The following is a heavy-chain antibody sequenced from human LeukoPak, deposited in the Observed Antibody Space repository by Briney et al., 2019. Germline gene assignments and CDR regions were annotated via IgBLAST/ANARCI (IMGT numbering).Heavy chain of an antibody. CDR3: ARDDYDFWSGPPKGMDV. V-gene: IGHV4-4*07. CDR1: GGSISRYY. D-gene: IGHD3-3*01. CDR2: IYTSGST. J-gene: IGHJ6*02. Sequence: PSETLSLTCTVSGGSISRYYWSWIRQPAGKGLEWIGRIYTSGSTNYNPSLKSRVTMSVDTSKNQFSLKLSSVTAADTAVYYCARDDYDFWSGPPKGMDVWGQGTTVTVSS.